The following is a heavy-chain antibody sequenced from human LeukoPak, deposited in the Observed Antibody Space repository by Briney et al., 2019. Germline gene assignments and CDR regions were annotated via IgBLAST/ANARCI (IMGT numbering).Heavy chain of an antibody. V-gene: IGHV4-34*01. D-gene: IGHD5-18*01. CDR3: ASSFAMVNYYYYYMDV. J-gene: IGHJ6*03. Sequence: SETLSLTCAVYGGSFSGYYWSWIRQPPGKGLEWIGEINHSGSTNYNPSLKSRVTISVDTSKNQFSLKLSSVTAADTAVYYCASSFAMVNYYYYYMDVWGKGTTVTVSS. CDR2: INHSGST. CDR1: GGSFSGYY.